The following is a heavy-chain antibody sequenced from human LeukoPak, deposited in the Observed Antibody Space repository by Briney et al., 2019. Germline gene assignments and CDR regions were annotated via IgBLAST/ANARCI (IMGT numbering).Heavy chain of an antibody. D-gene: IGHD5-12*01. V-gene: IGHV1-8*02. J-gene: IGHJ4*02. CDR1: GYTFTSYD. CDR3: ARGPRGYSGYDVFDY. CDR2: MNPNSGNT. Sequence: ASVKVSCKASGYTFTSYDINWVRQATGQGLEWMGWMNPNSGNTGYAQKFQGRVTITRNTSISTAYMELSSLRSEDTAVYYCARGPRGYSGYDVFDYWGQGTLVTVSS.